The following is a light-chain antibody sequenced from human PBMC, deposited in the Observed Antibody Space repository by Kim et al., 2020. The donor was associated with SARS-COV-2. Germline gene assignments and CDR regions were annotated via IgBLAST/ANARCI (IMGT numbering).Light chain of an antibody. CDR3: CSHAGDYTWV. V-gene: IGLV2-11*03. Sequence: GQSVSTSCTGTSRIVGAYNFVARYQQHPGQAPKLIIYDVTKRPSEVPDRFSGSKSGNAASLTVSGLHVDDEADYYCCSHAGDYTWVFGGGTQLTVL. CDR2: DVT. J-gene: IGLJ3*02. CDR1: SRIVGAYNF.